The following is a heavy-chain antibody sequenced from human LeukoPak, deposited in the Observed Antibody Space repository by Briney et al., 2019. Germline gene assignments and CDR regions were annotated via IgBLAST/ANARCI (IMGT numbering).Heavy chain of an antibody. V-gene: IGHV3-33*06. CDR2: IWFDGGNK. CDR1: GFTFSSYG. J-gene: IGHJ4*02. D-gene: IGHD3-3*01. Sequence: GGSLRLSCAASGFTFSSYGMHWVRQAPGKGLEWVAVIWFDGGNKYYADSVKGRFTVSRDNSKNTLYLQMNSLRAEDTAVYYCAKDRDFWSGKAFDYWGPGTLVTVSS. CDR3: AKDRDFWSGKAFDY.